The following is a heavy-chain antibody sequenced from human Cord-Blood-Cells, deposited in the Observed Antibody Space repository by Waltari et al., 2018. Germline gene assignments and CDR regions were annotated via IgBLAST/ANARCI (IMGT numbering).Heavy chain of an antibody. Sequence: QVQLQESGPGLVKPSQTLSLTCTVSGGSISSGDYYWSWIRQPPGKGLEWIGYIYYSGSNYYNPSHTSRVTRPVNTSKNQFSLKLSPVTAADTAVYYCARRGGYCTGGVCYDAFDIWGQGTMVTVSS. CDR2: IYYSGSN. V-gene: IGHV4-30-4*01. J-gene: IGHJ3*02. CDR3: ARRGGYCTGGVCYDAFDI. CDR1: GGSISSGDYY. D-gene: IGHD2-8*02.